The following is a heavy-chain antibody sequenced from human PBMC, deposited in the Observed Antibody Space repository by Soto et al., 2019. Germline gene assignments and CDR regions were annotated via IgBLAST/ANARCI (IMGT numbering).Heavy chain of an antibody. CDR1: EGTFNSYA. CDR2: IIPYYNTL. D-gene: IGHD6-13*01. CDR3: ASGASRWYPYFFDS. V-gene: IGHV1-69*01. J-gene: IGHJ4*02. Sequence: QAQVVQSGAEVRKPGSSVKLSCKASEGTFNSYAIAWVRQAPGQGLEWMGGIIPYYNTLNYAQKFQDRVTITADDSTNTVYMELSSLRSDDTAVYSCASGASRWYPYFFDSWAQGTLFTVSS.